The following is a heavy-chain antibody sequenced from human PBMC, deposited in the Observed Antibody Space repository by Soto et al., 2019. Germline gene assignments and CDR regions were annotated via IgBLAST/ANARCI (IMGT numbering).Heavy chain of an antibody. CDR1: GGTFSNYA. Sequence: QVQLVQSGAEVKKPGSSVKVSCKASGGTFSNYAISWVRQAPGQGLEWMGGIIPMFGTPKYAQKFQGGVTITADESTSTAYMELSSLTSEDTAVYFCARGPYYSGSGNYWYYGMDVWGQGTTVTVSS. V-gene: IGHV1-69*01. J-gene: IGHJ6*02. CDR3: ARGPYYSGSGNYWYYGMDV. CDR2: IIPMFGTP. D-gene: IGHD3-10*01.